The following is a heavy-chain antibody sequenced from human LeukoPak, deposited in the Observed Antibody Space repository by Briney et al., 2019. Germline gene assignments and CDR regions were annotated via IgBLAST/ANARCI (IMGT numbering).Heavy chain of an antibody. CDR1: GFTFSSYG. CDR3: AKDSGEMLPYYFDY. Sequence: GGSLRLSCAASGFTFSSYGMHWVRQAPGKGLEWVAFIRYDGSNKYYADSVKGRFTISRDNSKNTLYLQMNSLRAEDTAVYYCAKDSGEMLPYYFDYWGQGTLVTVSS. V-gene: IGHV3-30*02. D-gene: IGHD5-24*01. J-gene: IGHJ4*02. CDR2: IRYDGSNK.